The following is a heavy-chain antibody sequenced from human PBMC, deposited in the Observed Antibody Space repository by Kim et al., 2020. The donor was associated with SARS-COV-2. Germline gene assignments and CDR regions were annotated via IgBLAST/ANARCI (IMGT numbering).Heavy chain of an antibody. Sequence: GGSLRLSCAASGFIFSDYGMHWVRQPPGKGLEWVAVLWFDESNESYADSVKGRFTISRDISKNTLYLQMNSLRADDTAIYYCARELGDNWFDTWGQGTLVTVSS. CDR3: ARELGDNWFDT. CDR2: LWFDESNE. CDR1: GFIFSDYG. J-gene: IGHJ5*02. D-gene: IGHD3-16*01. V-gene: IGHV3-33*01.